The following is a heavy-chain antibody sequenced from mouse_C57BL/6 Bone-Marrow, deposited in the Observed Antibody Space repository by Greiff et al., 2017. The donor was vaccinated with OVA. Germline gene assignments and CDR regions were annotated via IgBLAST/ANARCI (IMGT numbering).Heavy chain of an antibody. CDR3: AREDSSGVDY. D-gene: IGHD3-2*02. Sequence: VQLQQPGAELVKPGASVKLSCTASGYTFTSYWMHWVKQRPGQGLEWIGMIHPNSGSTNYNEKFKSKATLTVDKSSSTAYMQLSSLTSEDSAVYYCAREDSSGVDYWGQGTTLTVSS. CDR1: GYTFTSYW. J-gene: IGHJ2*01. V-gene: IGHV1-64*01. CDR2: IHPNSGST.